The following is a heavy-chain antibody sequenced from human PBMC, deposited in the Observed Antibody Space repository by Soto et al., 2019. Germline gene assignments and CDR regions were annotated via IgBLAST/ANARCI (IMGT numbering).Heavy chain of an antibody. CDR1: GYTFTNYG. CDR3: ASYYYGSEYYGMDV. CDR2: ISAYNGNT. V-gene: IGHV1-18*01. J-gene: IGHJ6*02. Sequence: QVQLVQSGTEVKKPGASVKVSCKASGYTFTNYGISWVRQAPGQGLEWMGWISAYNGNTSYAKKLPGRVTMTTDTSTSTAYMELRSLRSDDTAVYYCASYYYGSEYYGMDVWGQGTTVTVSS. D-gene: IGHD3-10*01.